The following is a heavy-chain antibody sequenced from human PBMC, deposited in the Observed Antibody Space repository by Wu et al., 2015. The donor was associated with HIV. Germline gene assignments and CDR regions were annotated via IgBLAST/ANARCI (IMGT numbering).Heavy chain of an antibody. CDR1: GYTFTGYY. V-gene: IGHV1-8*02. Sequence: QVQLVQSGAEVRKPGASVKVSCKASGYTFTGYYIHWVRQASGQGLEYMGWMNPNNGNTASAQRFQGRITMTRTTSTSTAYLELSSLTSEDTAVYYCVRGRYELGYWGQGTLVTVSS. D-gene: IGHD5-12*01. CDR3: VRGRYELGY. J-gene: IGHJ4*02. CDR2: MNPNNGNT.